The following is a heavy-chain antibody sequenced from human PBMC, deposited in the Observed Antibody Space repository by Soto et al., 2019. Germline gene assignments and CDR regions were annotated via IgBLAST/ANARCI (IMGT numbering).Heavy chain of an antibody. CDR3: AKGLRSDSRYDLDF. D-gene: IGHD5-12*01. Sequence: EVQLLESGGGLVQPGGSLRLSCAASGFAFPTYAMNWFRQAPGKGLVWVALIIGNAASTDYADSVKGRFTISRDNSKNTLYLQMISLRVEDTAIYYCAKGLRSDSRYDLDFWGQGTLVTVSS. CDR2: IIGNAAST. J-gene: IGHJ4*02. V-gene: IGHV3-23*01. CDR1: GFAFPTYA.